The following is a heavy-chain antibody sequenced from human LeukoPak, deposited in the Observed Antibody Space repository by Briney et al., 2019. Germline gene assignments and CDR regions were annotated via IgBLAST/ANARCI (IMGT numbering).Heavy chain of an antibody. CDR1: GFTLSSYN. CDR3: ASSAGGDPFDY. J-gene: IGHJ4*02. Sequence: GGSLRLSCAVSGFTLSSYNMNWVRQAPGKGLEWVSYIRNSGNTIYYADSVKGRFTISRDPAKNSLYLQMNSLRAEDTAVYYCASSAGGDPFDYWGQGTLVTVSS. V-gene: IGHV3-48*01. D-gene: IGHD6-13*01. CDR2: IRNSGNTI.